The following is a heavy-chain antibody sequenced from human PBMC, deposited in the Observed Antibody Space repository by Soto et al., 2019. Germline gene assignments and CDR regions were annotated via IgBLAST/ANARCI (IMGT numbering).Heavy chain of an antibody. D-gene: IGHD2-15*01. CDR3: AKAHVVVVAATPLYFDY. V-gene: IGHV3-9*01. CDR2: ISWNSGSI. Sequence: DVQLVESGGGLVQPGRSLRLSCAASGFTFDDYAMHWVRQAPGKGLEWVSGISWNSGSIGYADSVKGRFTISRDNAKNSLYLQMNSLRAEDTALYYCAKAHVVVVAATPLYFDYWGQGTLVTVSS. J-gene: IGHJ4*02. CDR1: GFTFDDYA.